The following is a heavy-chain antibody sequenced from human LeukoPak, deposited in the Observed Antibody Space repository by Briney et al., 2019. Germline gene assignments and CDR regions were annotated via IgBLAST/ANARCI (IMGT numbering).Heavy chain of an antibody. V-gene: IGHV3-48*01. Sequence: GGSLRLSCAASGFTFSSYSMDWVRQAPGKGLEWISYISSGSSAIFYADSVKGRFTISRDNARNSLYLQMNSLRVEDTAEYYCAKGYSGYYAMYYFDYWGQGTRVTVSS. D-gene: IGHD3-22*01. CDR1: GFTFSSYS. J-gene: IGHJ4*02. CDR2: ISSGSSAI. CDR3: AKGYSGYYAMYYFDY.